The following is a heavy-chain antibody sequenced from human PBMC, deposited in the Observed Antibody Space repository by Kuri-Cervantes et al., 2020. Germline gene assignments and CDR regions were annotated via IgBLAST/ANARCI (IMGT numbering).Heavy chain of an antibody. V-gene: IGHV2-26*01. CDR2: IFSNDEK. CDR1: GFSLSNARMG. Sequence: SGPTLVKPTETLTLTCTVSGFSLSNARMGVSWIRQPPGKALEWLAHIFSNDEKSYSTSLKSRLTISKDTSKSQVVLTMTNMDPVDTATYYCAHRLTYYNFRDYWGQGTLVTVSS. D-gene: IGHD3-10*02. J-gene: IGHJ4*02. CDR3: AHRLTYYNFRDY.